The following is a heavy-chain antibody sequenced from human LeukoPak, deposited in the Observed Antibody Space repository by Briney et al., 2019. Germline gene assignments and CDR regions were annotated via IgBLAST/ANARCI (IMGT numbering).Heavy chain of an antibody. J-gene: IGHJ4*02. D-gene: IGHD6-13*01. Sequence: PGGSLRLSCAASGFTFSSYTVNWVRQAPGEGLEWVSSISSSSNYIYYADSVKGRFTISRDNAKNSLYLQMNSLRAEDTAVYYCARDGGYRNFDYWGQGTLVTVSS. CDR2: ISSSSNYI. CDR1: GFTFSSYT. V-gene: IGHV3-21*01. CDR3: ARDGGYRNFDY.